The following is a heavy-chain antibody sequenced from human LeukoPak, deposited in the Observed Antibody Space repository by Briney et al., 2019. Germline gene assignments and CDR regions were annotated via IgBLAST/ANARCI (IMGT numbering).Heavy chain of an antibody. D-gene: IGHD3-22*01. CDR1: RFNFYSFW. Sequence: GGSLRLSCAASRFNFYSFWMGWVRPAPGQGREWVANIKQDGRAKYYVGSVKGRFTISRDNAKSSLYLQMNSLRVEDTAVYYCATSYASSGNDWGHGTLVTVSS. CDR2: IKQDGRAK. CDR3: ATSYASSGND. J-gene: IGHJ4*01. V-gene: IGHV3-7*01.